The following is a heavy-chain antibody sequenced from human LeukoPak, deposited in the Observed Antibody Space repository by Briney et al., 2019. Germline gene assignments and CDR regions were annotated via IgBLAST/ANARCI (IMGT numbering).Heavy chain of an antibody. J-gene: IGHJ6*03. CDR2: VYSSGDA. Sequence: SETLSLTCSVSGGSIIGYYWMWIRQPAGNGLEWIGCVYSSGDANNNPSLKSRVTMSVDRSKNQFSLNLRAVTTADTAVYYCARAVEYCSSSRCSLYYMGVWGKGTTVTVSS. V-gene: IGHV4-4*07. D-gene: IGHD2-2*01. CDR1: GGSIIGYY. CDR3: ARAVEYCSSSRCSLYYMGV.